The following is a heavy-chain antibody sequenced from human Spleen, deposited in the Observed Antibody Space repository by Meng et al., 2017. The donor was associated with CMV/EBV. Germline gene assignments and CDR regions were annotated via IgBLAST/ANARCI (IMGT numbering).Heavy chain of an antibody. CDR1: GYSIRSGYY. Sequence: SETLSLTCTVSGYSIRSGYYWGWIRQPPGKGLEWLGSVYESGSAYYNSSLKSRLTMSLERSKNQFSLKLSSVTAADTAVYYCARPYGGYRFDYWGQGILVTVSS. CDR3: ARPYGGYRFDY. CDR2: VYESGSA. D-gene: IGHD5-12*01. V-gene: IGHV4-38-2*02. J-gene: IGHJ4*02.